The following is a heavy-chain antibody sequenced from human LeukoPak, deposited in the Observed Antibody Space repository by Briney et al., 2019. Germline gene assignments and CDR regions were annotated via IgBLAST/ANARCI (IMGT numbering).Heavy chain of an antibody. Sequence: GASVKVSCKASGYTFTNCYMHWVRQAPGQGLEWMGIINPANGATSYAQKFQGRVTMTRDTSTSIVYVELNSLRSEDTAVYYCATAPPSGTYYYFDYWGQGTLVTVSS. V-gene: IGHV1-46*01. CDR2: INPANGAT. D-gene: IGHD1-26*01. J-gene: IGHJ4*02. CDR1: GYTFTNCY. CDR3: ATAPPSGTYYYFDY.